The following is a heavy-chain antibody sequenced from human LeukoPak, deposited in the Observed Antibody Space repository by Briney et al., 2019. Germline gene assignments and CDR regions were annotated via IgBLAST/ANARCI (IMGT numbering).Heavy chain of an antibody. V-gene: IGHV3-7*03. Sequence: GGSLRLSCAASGFTFSRHWMSWVRQAPGKGLEWVANIKQDGSEKHYVDSVKGRFTISRDNAKNSLYLQMDSPRAGDTAIYYCARDANAGYSVNWFDPWGQGTLVTVSS. CDR1: GFTFSRHW. J-gene: IGHJ5*01. CDR2: IKQDGSEK. D-gene: IGHD5/OR15-5a*01. CDR3: ARDANAGYSVNWFDP.